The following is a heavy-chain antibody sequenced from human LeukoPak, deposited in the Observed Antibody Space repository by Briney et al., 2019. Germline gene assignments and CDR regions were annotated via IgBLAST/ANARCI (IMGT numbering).Heavy chain of an antibody. V-gene: IGHV5-51*01. CDR3: ARSPYASITVVRGAPSWFDP. D-gene: IGHD3-10*01. CDR2: IYPGDSDT. CDR1: GYSFTSYW. J-gene: IGHJ5*02. Sequence: GESLKISCKGSGYSFTSYWIGWVRQMPGKGLEWMGIIYPGDSDTRYSPSFQGQVTISADKSISTAYLQWSSLKASDTAMYYCARSPYASITVVRGAPSWFDPWGQGTLVTVSS.